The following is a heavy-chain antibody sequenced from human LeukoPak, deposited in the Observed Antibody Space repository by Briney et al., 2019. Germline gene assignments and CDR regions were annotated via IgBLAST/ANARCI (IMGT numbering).Heavy chain of an antibody. J-gene: IGHJ6*04. CDR2: ISGSGGST. CDR1: GFTFSSYA. Sequence: GGSLRLSCAASGFTFSSYAMSWVRQAPGKGLEWVSAISGSGGSTYYADSVKGRFTISRDNSKNTLYLQMNSLRAEDTAVYYCAKEGDYGSGSYYYYGIDVWGKGTTVTVSS. CDR3: AKEGDYGSGSYYYYGIDV. V-gene: IGHV3-23*01. D-gene: IGHD3-10*01.